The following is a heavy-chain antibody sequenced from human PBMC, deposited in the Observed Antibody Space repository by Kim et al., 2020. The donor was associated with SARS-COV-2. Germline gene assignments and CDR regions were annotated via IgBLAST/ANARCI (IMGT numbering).Heavy chain of an antibody. V-gene: IGHV7-4-1*02. D-gene: IGHD6-19*01. CDR1: GYTFTSYA. Sequence: ASVKVSCKASGYTFTSYAMNWVRQAPGQGLEWMGWINTNTGNPTYAQGFTGRFVFSLDTSVSTAYLQISSLKAEDTAVYYCARDNIAWLVQGVGYWGQGTLVTVSS. J-gene: IGHJ4*02. CDR3: ARDNIAWLVQGVGY. CDR2: INTNTGNP.